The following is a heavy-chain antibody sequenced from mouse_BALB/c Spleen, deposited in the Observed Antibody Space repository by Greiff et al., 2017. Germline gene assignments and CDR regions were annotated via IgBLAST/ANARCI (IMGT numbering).Heavy chain of an antibody. D-gene: IGHD1-1*01. J-gene: IGHJ4*01. CDR3: ARPTVVYYYAIDY. CDR2: INPDSSTI. V-gene: IGHV4-1*02. CDR1: GFAFSSYW. Sequence: DVMLVESGGGLVQPGGSLKLSCAASGFAFSSYWMSWVRQAPGKGLEWIGEINPDSSTINYPPSLKDKFIISRDNAKNTLYLQMSKVRSEDTALYYCARPTVVYYYAIDYWGQGTTVTVSA.